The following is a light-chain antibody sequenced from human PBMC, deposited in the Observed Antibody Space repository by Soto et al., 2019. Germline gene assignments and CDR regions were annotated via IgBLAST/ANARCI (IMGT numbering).Light chain of an antibody. Sequence: EIVLTQSPGTLSLSPGERATLSCRASQSVSSSYLAWYQHKPGRAPRLLIDGTSSRATGIPDRFSGSGSGTDFTLTISSLQPDDFATYYCQQYNTFWTFGQGTKVDIK. CDR1: QSVSSSY. CDR3: QQYNTFWT. V-gene: IGKV3-20*01. J-gene: IGKJ1*01. CDR2: GTS.